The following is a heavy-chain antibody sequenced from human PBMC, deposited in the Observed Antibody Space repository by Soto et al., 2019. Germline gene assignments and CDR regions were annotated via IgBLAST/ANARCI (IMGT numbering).Heavy chain of an antibody. CDR2: ISYDGSNK. D-gene: IGHD3-16*01. CDR3: AKLPVGGSPSRGLAFDI. CDR1: GSTFSSYG. J-gene: IGHJ3*02. V-gene: IGHV3-30*18. Sequence: PGGSLRLSCAASGSTFSSYGMHWVRQAPGKGLEWVAVISYDGSNKYYADSVKGRFTISRDNSKNTLYLQMNSLRAEDTAVYYCAKLPVGGSPSRGLAFDIWGQGTMVTVSS.